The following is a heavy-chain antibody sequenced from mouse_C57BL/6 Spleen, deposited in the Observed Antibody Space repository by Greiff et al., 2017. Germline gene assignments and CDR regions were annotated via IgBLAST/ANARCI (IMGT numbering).Heavy chain of an antibody. V-gene: IGHV1-42*01. D-gene: IGHD1-1*01. Sequence: EVKLMESGPELVKPGASVKISCKASGYSFTGYYMNWVKQSPEKSLEWIGEINPSTGGTTYNQKFKAKATLTVDKSSSTAYMQLKSLTSEDSAVYYCARDGGSSSWFAYWGQGTLVTVSA. CDR2: INPSTGGT. CDR1: GYSFTGYY. J-gene: IGHJ3*01. CDR3: ARDGGSSSWFAY.